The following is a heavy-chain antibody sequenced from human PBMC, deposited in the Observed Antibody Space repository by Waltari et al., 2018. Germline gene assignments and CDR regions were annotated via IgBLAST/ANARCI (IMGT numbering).Heavy chain of an antibody. V-gene: IGHV3-11*01. CDR2: MFITGSTM. CDR1: GFTCGCSY. J-gene: IGHJ4*01. Sequence: QGRLGESGGDWVRRGGCLRRGCAGSGFTCGCSYRGWGRQAPGKGLEWFSYMFITGSTMYYAESVQGRFAISSDNANHSLYLKMTSLSADASAVYYCARALYLGRYSARFDYWRPAPLVTAS. D-gene: IGHD2-15*01. CDR3: ARALYLGRYSARFDY.